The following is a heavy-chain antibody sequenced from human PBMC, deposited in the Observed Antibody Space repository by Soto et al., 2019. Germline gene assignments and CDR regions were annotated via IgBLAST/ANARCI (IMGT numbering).Heavy chain of an antibody. CDR2: ISYDGSNK. CDR3: AKPVRGVRYYYYGMDV. J-gene: IGHJ6*02. CDR1: GFTFSSYG. V-gene: IGHV3-30*18. D-gene: IGHD3-10*02. Sequence: GGSLRLSCAASGFTFSSYGMHWVRQAPGKGLEWVAVISYDGSNKYYADSVKGRFTISRDNSKNTLYLQMNSLRAEDTAVYYCAKPVRGVRYYYYGMDVWGQGTTVTVSS.